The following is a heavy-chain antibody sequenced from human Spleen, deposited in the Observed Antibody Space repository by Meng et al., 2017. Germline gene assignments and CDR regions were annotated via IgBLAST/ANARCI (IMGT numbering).Heavy chain of an antibody. V-gene: IGHV1-18*01. CDR1: GYTLSSDG. J-gene: IGHJ4*02. Sequence: QGQLVQCGAEVKKPGASVKVSCDASGYTLSSDGFSWVRQAPGQGLEWLGWINVYNGKTDYALKFQDRVTMTTDTFTNTAYMELRSLRSDDTAVYYCATRGNPYLNCWGQGTLVTVSS. CDR2: INVYNGKT. CDR3: ATRGNPYLNC.